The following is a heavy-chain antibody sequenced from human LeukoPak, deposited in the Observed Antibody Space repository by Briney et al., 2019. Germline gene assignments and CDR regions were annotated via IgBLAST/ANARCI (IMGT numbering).Heavy chain of an antibody. CDR2: IASDGSST. Sequence: GGSLRLSCAVSGLTFSSSWMDWVRQAPGKGLVWVSRIASDGSSTTYADSVKGRFSISRDNAKNTLYLQMNSLRVEDTAVYYCARGRPHGNDYWGQGTLVTVSS. CDR1: GLTFSSSW. J-gene: IGHJ4*02. CDR3: ARGRPHGNDY. D-gene: IGHD4-23*01. V-gene: IGHV3-74*01.